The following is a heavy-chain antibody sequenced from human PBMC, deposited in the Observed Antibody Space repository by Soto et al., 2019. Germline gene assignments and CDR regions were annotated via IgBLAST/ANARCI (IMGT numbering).Heavy chain of an antibody. CDR2: ISGFSGNS. CDR1: GYIFTDYG. V-gene: IGHV1-18*01. J-gene: IGHJ3*02. D-gene: IGHD3-10*01. CDR3: ARGNDGISNDAVDI. Sequence: QLKLVQSGAEVRKPGASVEVSCKTSGYIFTDYGINWLRQAPGQGLEWMGWISGFSGNSKYAQKVKGRVTMTTDTSTSTAYMELRSLRSDDTAVYYGARGNDGISNDAVDIWGQGTMVIVSP.